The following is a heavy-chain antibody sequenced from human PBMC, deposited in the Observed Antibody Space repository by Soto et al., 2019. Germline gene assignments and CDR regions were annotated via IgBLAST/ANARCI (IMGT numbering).Heavy chain of an antibody. CDR1: GFTFSSYA. V-gene: IGHV3-23*01. Sequence: GGSLRLSCAASGFTFSSYAMGWVRQAPGKGLEWVSAISGSGGSTYYADSVKGRFTISRDNSKNTLYLQMNSLRAEDTAVYYCAKDGRGWYGRNYWGQGTLVTVSS. CDR2: ISGSGGST. D-gene: IGHD6-19*01. J-gene: IGHJ4*02. CDR3: AKDGRGWYGRNY.